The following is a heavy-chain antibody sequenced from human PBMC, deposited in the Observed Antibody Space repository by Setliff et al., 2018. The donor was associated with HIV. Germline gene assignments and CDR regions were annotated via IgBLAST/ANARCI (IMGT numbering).Heavy chain of an antibody. V-gene: IGHV4-34*01. CDR3: ARRPPYSSSPRDFFDF. D-gene: IGHD6-6*01. CDR2: ISHSGGT. CDR1: GPFSDFF. J-gene: IGHJ4*02. Sequence: SETLSLTCAVWGPFSDFFWTWVRQPPGEGLEWIGEISHSGGTNYNPSLESRLTISIDTSRNQFSPRLTSVSVADTAVYFCARRPPYSSSPRDFFDFWGPGTLVTVSS.